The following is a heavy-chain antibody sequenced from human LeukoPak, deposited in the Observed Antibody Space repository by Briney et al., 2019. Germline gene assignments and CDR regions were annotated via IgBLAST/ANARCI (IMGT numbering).Heavy chain of an antibody. V-gene: IGHV4-59*01. Sequence: SEPLSLTCTASGGSISSYYWSWIRQPPGKGLEWIGYLYYSGSTNYKPSLKSRVTISVDTSKNQFSLKLSSVTAADTAVYYCAVGAIFPYAEYFQHWGQGTLVTVSS. D-gene: IGHD1-26*01. CDR1: GGSISSYY. CDR3: AVGAIFPYAEYFQH. J-gene: IGHJ1*01. CDR2: LYYSGST.